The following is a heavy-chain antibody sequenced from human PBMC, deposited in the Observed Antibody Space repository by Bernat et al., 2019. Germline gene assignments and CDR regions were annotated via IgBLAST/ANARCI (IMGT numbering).Heavy chain of an antibody. V-gene: IGHV3-30-3*01. CDR2: ISYDGSNK. CDR1: GFTFSLYA. J-gene: IGHJ6*02. Sequence: QVQLVESGGGVVQPGRSLRPSCAASGFTFSLYAMHWVRQAPGKGLEWVAVISYDGSNKYYADSVKGRFTISRDNSKNTLYLQMNSLRAEDTAVYYCARDREGGWPTYSIYYYYYYGMDVWGQGTTVTVSS. D-gene: IGHD6-19*01. CDR3: ARDREGGWPTYSIYYYYYYGMDV.